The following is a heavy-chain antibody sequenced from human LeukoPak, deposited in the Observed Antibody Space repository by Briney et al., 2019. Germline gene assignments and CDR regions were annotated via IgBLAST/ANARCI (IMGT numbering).Heavy chain of an antibody. CDR1: GASFSAYF. Sequence: SETLSLTCGVYGASFSAYFWNWVRQSPGKGPEWIGEIKHGGGTNYNPSLMGRVTISVDPSKNQFSLKVISVTAADAAVYYCAREGTYDILTGYSTSFDSFDIWGQGKMVTVSS. D-gene: IGHD3-9*01. CDR2: IKHGGGT. CDR3: AREGTYDILTGYSTSFDSFDI. V-gene: IGHV4-34*01. J-gene: IGHJ3*02.